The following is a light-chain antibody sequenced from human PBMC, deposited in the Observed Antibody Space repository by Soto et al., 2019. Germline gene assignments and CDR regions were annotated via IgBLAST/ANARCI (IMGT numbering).Light chain of an antibody. CDR2: GAS. J-gene: IGKJ1*01. Sequence: EIVMTQSPATLSVSPGERATLSCRASQSVSSNLAWYQQKPGQAPRLIIYGASTRATGIPARFSGSGSGTEFTLTISSLQSEDFAVYYCQQYGSSLTWTFGQGTKVDIK. CDR1: QSVSSN. CDR3: QQYGSSLTWT. V-gene: IGKV3-15*01.